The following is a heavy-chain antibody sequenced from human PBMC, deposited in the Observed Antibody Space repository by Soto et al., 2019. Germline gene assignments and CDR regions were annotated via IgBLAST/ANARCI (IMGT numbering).Heavy chain of an antibody. CDR1: GFTFSDYY. D-gene: IGHD6-6*01. CDR3: ARDLGLALEYSISPRSNYGMDV. J-gene: IGHJ6*02. Sequence: QVQLVESGGGLVKPGGSLRLSCAASGFTFSDYYMNWLRQAPGKGLEWVSYITSSGRTTYYADSVKGRFNISRDNAKNSLYLQMNSLRAEDTAVYYCARDLGLALEYSISPRSNYGMDVWGQGTTVTVSS. V-gene: IGHV3-11*01. CDR2: ITSSGRTT.